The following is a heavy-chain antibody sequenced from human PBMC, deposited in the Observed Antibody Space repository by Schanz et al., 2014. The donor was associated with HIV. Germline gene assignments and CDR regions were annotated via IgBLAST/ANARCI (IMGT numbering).Heavy chain of an antibody. CDR3: ARSPDWAGTDAFDI. CDR1: GFTFDDYA. J-gene: IGHJ3*02. CDR2: ISWNSDTI. V-gene: IGHV3-9*01. D-gene: IGHD6-19*01. Sequence: EVQLVESGGGLVQPGRSLRLSCAASGFTFDDYAMHWVRQAPGKGLEWVPGISWNSDTIGYGDSVKGRFTISRDNAKNSLYLQMNSLRAEDTAIYYCARSPDWAGTDAFDIWGQGTMVTVSS.